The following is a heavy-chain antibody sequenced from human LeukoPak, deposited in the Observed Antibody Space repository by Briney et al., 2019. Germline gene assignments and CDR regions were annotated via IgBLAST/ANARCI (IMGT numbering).Heavy chain of an antibody. CDR2: FDPEDGET. V-gene: IGHV1-24*01. Sequence: ASVKVSFKVSGYTLTELSMHWVRQAPGKGLEWMGGFDPEDGETIYAQKFQGRVTMTEDTSTDTAYMELSSLRSEDTAVYYCATDLRGQGDFWSGYYLFDYWGQGTLVTVSS. CDR3: ATDLRGQGDFWSGYYLFDY. D-gene: IGHD3-3*01. CDR1: GYTLTELS. J-gene: IGHJ4*02.